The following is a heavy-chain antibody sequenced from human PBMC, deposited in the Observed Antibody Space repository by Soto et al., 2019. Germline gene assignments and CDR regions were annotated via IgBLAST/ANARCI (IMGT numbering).Heavy chain of an antibody. D-gene: IGHD3-3*01. V-gene: IGHV5-51*01. CDR3: ERLDLNYYGMDV. CDR2: IYPGDSDT. J-gene: IGHJ6*02. CDR1: GYSFTSYW. Sequence: PGESLKIACKGSGYSFTSYWIGWVRQMPGKGLEWMGLIYPGDSDTRYSPSFQGQVTISADKSISPAYLQWSSLKAPDTAMYYCERLDLNYYGMDVWGQGTTVTVSS.